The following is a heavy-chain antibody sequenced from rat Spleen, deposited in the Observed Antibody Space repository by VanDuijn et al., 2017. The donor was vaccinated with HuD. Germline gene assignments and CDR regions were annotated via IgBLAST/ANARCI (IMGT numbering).Heavy chain of an antibody. CDR3: ARHSAAPVYVMDA. CDR1: GFTFNYYW. Sequence: EVQLVESGGGLVQPGRSLKLSCVASGFTFNYYWMTWIRQAPGKGLEWVASISTGGGNTYYRDSVKGRFTISRDNAKSTLYLQMESLRSEDTATYYCARHSAAPVYVMDAWGQGTSVTVSS. CDR2: ISTGGGNT. D-gene: IGHD1-11*01. J-gene: IGHJ4*01. V-gene: IGHV5-31*01.